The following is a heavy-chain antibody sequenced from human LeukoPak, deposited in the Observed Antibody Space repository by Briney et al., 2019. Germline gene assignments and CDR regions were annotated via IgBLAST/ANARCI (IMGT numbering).Heavy chain of an antibody. CDR2: INPNSGGT. J-gene: IGHJ4*02. CDR1: GYTFTGYY. CDR3: ARAGYSSSWRVDY. V-gene: IGHV1-2*06. D-gene: IGHD6-13*01. Sequence: GESLRISCKTSGYTFTGYYMHWVRQAPGQGLEWMGRINPNSGGTNYAQKFQGRVTMTRDTSISTAYMELSRLRSDDTAVYYCARAGYSSSWRVDYWGQGTLVTVPS.